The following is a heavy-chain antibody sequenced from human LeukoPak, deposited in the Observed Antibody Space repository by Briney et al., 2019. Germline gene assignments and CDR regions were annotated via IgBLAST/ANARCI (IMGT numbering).Heavy chain of an antibody. CDR1: GFTFGDYG. CDR2: IWSDGSNK. V-gene: IGHV3-33*01. Sequence: GGSLRLSCEASGFTFGDYGIHWVRRAPGKGLEWVAVIWSDGSNKYYADSVKGRFTISRDNSRKTLYLQMNSLRVEDTAVYYCVRASGSFDYWGQGTLVTVSS. J-gene: IGHJ4*02. D-gene: IGHD3-10*01. CDR3: VRASGSFDY.